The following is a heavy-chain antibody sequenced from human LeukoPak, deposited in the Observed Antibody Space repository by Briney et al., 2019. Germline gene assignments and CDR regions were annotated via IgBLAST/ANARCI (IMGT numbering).Heavy chain of an antibody. D-gene: IGHD3-10*01. CDR3: ARDGFSGSDDY. Sequence: GGSLRLSCAASRFTLSNYWMSWVRQAPGKGLEWVANIKQDGSETYYVDSVKGRFTISRDNAKNSLSLQMNSLRAEDTAVYYCARDGFSGSDDYWGQGTLVTVSS. CDR2: IKQDGSET. CDR1: RFTLSNYW. J-gene: IGHJ4*02. V-gene: IGHV3-7*01.